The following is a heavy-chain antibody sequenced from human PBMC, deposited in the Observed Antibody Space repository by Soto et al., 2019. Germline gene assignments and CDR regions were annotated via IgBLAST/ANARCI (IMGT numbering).Heavy chain of an antibody. J-gene: IGHJ6*04. CDR2: IYSGGST. CDR3: ARAVGV. V-gene: IGHV3-66*01. Sequence: EVQLVESGGGLVQRGGSLRLSCAASGITVYNNYMSWVRQAPGKGLEWVSVIYSGGSTSYADSVKGRFTISRDGSKNTVYVQMNSLRADDTAVYYFARAVGVWGRGTTVTVSS. CDR1: GITVYNNY.